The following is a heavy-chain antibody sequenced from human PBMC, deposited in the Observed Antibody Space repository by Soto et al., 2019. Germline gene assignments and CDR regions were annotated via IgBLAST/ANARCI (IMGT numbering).Heavy chain of an antibody. CDR1: GYTFIRYG. V-gene: IGHV1-18*01. J-gene: IGHJ6*02. Sequence: QVQLAQSANEVKKPGASVRISCKAAGYTFIRYGIAWERQAPGQGREGMGWISPYNDYTVYAQKFQGRVSMTADTSTRTVYMNLRGLKSDDTAVYYCARGGYYDNSWGKLSHYGLDVWGQGTSVSVSS. CDR3: ARGGYYDNSWGKLSHYGLDV. D-gene: IGHD3-16*01. CDR2: ISPYNDYT.